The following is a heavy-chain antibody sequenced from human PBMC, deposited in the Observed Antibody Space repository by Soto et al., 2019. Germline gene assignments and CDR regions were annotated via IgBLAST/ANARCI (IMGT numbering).Heavy chain of an antibody. CDR3: ARDGGGYCSSTSCYARGAY. V-gene: IGHV1-69*01. CDR1: GGTFSSHA. Sequence: QVQLVQSGAEVKKPGSSVKVSCKASGGTFSSHAISWVRQAPGQGLEWMGGIIPIFGTANYAQKFQGRVTITADESTSTAYMELSSLRSEDTAVYYCARDGGGYCSSTSCYARGAYWGQGTLVTVSS. CDR2: IIPIFGTA. D-gene: IGHD2-2*01. J-gene: IGHJ4*02.